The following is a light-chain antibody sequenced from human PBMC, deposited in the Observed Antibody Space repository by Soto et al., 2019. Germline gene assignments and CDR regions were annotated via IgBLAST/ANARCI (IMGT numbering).Light chain of an antibody. V-gene: IGKV3-15*01. CDR3: QQYNNWPRT. CDR1: QSVSSN. J-gene: IGKJ1*01. CDR2: GAS. Sequence: EIVMTQSPATLSVSPGERATLSCRASQSVSSNLAWYQQKPGQAPRLLIYGASTRATGIPATFSGSGSGTEFNLTISSLQSEDFAVYYCQQYNNWPRTFGQGTKVEIK.